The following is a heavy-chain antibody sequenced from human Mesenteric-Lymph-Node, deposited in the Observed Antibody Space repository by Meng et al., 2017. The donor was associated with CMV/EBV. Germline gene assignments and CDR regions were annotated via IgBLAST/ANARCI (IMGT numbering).Heavy chain of an antibody. CDR3: ARDPYSGSSTTYYYYGMDV. V-gene: IGHV3-23*01. J-gene: IGHJ6*02. CDR2: VTGSGINT. CDR1: GFIFSNHA. D-gene: IGHD1-26*01. Sequence: GGSLRLSCAASGFIFSNHAMSWVRQAPGKGLEWVSAVTGSGINTYYADSVKGRFTISRDNSRNTLSLQMNGLRAEDTAVYYCARDPYSGSSTTYYYYGMDVWGQGTTVTVSS.